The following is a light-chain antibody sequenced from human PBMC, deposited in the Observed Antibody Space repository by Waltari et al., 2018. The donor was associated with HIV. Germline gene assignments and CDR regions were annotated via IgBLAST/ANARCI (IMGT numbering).Light chain of an antibody. V-gene: IGLV1-40*01. CDR1: SSNIGAGYD. CDR3: AAWDDILSGWV. CDR2: GNR. Sequence: QSVLTQPPSVSGAPGQRVTISCTGSSSNIGAGYDVHWYQQFPGVAPKLLIYGNRHRPSGVPDRFSGSRSGTSASLDVSGLRSEDEANYICAAWDDILSGWVFGGGTKLTVL. J-gene: IGLJ3*02.